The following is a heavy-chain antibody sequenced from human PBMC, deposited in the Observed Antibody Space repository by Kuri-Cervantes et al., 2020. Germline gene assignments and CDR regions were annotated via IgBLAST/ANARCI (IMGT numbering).Heavy chain of an antibody. Sequence: SETLSLTCTVSGGSISSSSYYWGWIRQAPGKGLEWIGGFYLSGSTYNNPSLRSRVTISSDTSKNQFSLKLRSVTAADTAVYYRARNGVQWQRTWFDPWGQGTLVTVSS. J-gene: IGHJ5*02. D-gene: IGHD1-26*01. CDR2: FYLSGST. V-gene: IGHV4-39*07. CDR1: GGSISSSSYY. CDR3: ARNGVQWQRTWFDP.